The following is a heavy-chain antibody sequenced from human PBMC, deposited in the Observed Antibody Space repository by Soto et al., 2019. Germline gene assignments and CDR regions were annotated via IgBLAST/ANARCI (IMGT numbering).Heavy chain of an antibody. J-gene: IGHJ2*01. D-gene: IGHD2-2*01. Sequence: QEQLVQSGAEVKKPGASLKVSCKASGYTFTDYYIHWVRQAPGQVLEWVGWINPDSGGTNLAQRFQGRVTMTSDTSINTAYMELSSLSSDDTAVYYCAIRTGQLAIISEFDGDWFFEVWGRGTLVTVSS. V-gene: IGHV1-2*02. CDR3: AIRTGQLAIISEFDGDWFFEV. CDR1: GYTFTDYY. CDR2: INPDSGGT.